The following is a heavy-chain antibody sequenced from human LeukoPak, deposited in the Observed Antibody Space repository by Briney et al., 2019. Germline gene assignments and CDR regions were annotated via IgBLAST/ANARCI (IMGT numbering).Heavy chain of an antibody. CDR3: AKDNRRHYTSGPNPDSLH. Sequence: GGSLRLSCAGSGFIFNNYSMHWVRQPPGKGLEWVSGISWNSGSIDYADSVKGRFTISRDNAKNSLYLQMNSLRVEDTAFYYCAKDNRRHYTSGPNPDSLHWGQGALVTVSS. D-gene: IGHD6-19*01. CDR1: GFIFNNYS. CDR2: ISWNSGSI. J-gene: IGHJ4*02. V-gene: IGHV3-9*01.